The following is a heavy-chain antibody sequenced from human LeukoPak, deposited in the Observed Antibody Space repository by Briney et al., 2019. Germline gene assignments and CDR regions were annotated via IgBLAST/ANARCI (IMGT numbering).Heavy chain of an antibody. Sequence: HPGGSLRLSCAASGFTFTSYAMSWVRQAPGKGLEWVSAISGNGGSTYSADSVKGRFTISRDNSKSTLYLQMNSLRAEDTAVYYCAKDQGYTYGYPEDYWGQGTLVTVSS. D-gene: IGHD5-18*01. CDR3: AKDQGYTYGYPEDY. CDR1: GFTFTSYA. V-gene: IGHV3-23*01. J-gene: IGHJ4*02. CDR2: ISGNGGST.